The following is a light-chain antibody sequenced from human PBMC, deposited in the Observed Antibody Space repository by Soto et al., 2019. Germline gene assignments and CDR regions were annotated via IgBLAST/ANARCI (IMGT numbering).Light chain of an antibody. J-gene: IGKJ4*01. Sequence: DIQMTQSPSSLSASVGDRVTITCRASQSISSYLNWYQQKPGKAPKLLIYGASKLQSGVPPRFSGSGSGTDFTLSITSLQTEDFATYYCQQSSSTPLTFGGGTKVDIK. CDR1: QSISSY. CDR3: QQSSSTPLT. CDR2: GAS. V-gene: IGKV1-39*01.